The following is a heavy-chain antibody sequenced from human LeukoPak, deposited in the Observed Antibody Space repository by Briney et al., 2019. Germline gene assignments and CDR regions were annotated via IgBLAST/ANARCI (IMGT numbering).Heavy chain of an antibody. CDR1: GYTFTSYD. CDR2: INPNSGGT. CDR3: ARAYDSSGYWGYYFDY. Sequence: GASVKVSCKASGYTFTSYDINWVRQATGQGLEWMGWINPNSGGTNYAQKFQGRVTMTRDTSISTAYMELSRLRSDDTAVYYCARAYDSSGYWGYYFDYWGQGTLVTVSS. D-gene: IGHD3-22*01. J-gene: IGHJ4*02. V-gene: IGHV1-2*02.